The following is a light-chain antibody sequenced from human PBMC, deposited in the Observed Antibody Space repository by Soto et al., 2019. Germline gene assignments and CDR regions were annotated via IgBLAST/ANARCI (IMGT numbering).Light chain of an antibody. Sequence: QSVLTQPPSVSGAPGQRVTISCTGSSSNIGAGYDVHWYQQLPGTAPKLLIYDNNNRPSGVPDQFSGSKSGTSASLAITGLQADDEADYYCQSYDSGLSASVFGGGTKLTVL. J-gene: IGLJ2*01. CDR3: QSYDSGLSASV. V-gene: IGLV1-40*01. CDR1: SSNIGAGYD. CDR2: DNN.